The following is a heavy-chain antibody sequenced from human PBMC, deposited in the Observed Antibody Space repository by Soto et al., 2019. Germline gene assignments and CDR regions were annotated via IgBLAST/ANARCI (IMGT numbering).Heavy chain of an antibody. CDR2: TYYRSKWYN. CDR3: ARVRASSGWQIEAGYYYYYGMDV. Sequence: SQTLSLTCAISGDSVSSNSAAWNWIRQSPSRGLEWLGRTYYRSKWYNDYAVSVKSRITINPDPSKNQFSLQLNSVTPEDTAVYYCARVRASSGWQIEAGYYYYYGMDVWGQGTTVTVSS. D-gene: IGHD6-19*01. CDR1: GDSVSSNSAA. J-gene: IGHJ6*02. V-gene: IGHV6-1*01.